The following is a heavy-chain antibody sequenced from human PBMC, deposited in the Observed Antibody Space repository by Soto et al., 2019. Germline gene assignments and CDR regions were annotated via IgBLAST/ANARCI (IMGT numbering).Heavy chain of an antibody. CDR1: GYTFTSYD. CDR2: MNPNSGNT. V-gene: IGHV1-8*01. J-gene: IGHJ5*02. Sequence: QVQLVQSGAEVKKPGASVKVSCKASGYTFTSYDINWVRQGTGQGLEWMGWMNPNSGNTGYAQKFEGRVTMTRDTSRSTAYMGLSRLSSEDTAVYYRARGREFRSPTSGYPSTWGQGTLVTVSS. CDR3: ARGREFRSPTSGYPST. D-gene: IGHD6-25*01.